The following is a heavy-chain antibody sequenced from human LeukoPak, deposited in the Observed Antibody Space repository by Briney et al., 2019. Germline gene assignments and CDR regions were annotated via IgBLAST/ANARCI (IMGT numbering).Heavy chain of an antibody. D-gene: IGHD3-10*01. Sequence: PSETLSLTCAVYGGSFSGYYWSWIRQPPGKGLEWIGEINHSGSTNYNPSLKSRVTISVDTSKNQFSLKLSSVTAADTAVYYCARGLGYYGSGSYYDWGQGTLVTVSS. V-gene: IGHV4-34*01. CDR1: GGSFSGYY. CDR3: ARGLGYYGSGSYYD. J-gene: IGHJ4*02. CDR2: INHSGST.